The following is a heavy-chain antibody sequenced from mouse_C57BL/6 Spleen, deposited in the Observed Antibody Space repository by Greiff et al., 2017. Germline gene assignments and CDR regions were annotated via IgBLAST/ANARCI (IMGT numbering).Heavy chain of an antibody. J-gene: IGHJ4*01. CDR1: GYSFTGYY. V-gene: IGHV1-42*01. CDR2: INPSTGGT. D-gene: IGHD1-1*01. CDR3: ARRGYGSSYRAMDY. Sequence: VQLKQSGPELVKPGASVKISCKASGYSFTGYYMNWVKQSPEKSLEWIGEINPSTGGTTYNQKFKAKATLTVDKSSSTAYMQLKSLTSEDSAVYYCARRGYGSSYRAMDYWGQGTSVTVSS.